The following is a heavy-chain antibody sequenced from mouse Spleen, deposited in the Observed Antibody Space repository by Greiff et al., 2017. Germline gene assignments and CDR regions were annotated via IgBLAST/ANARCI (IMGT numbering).Heavy chain of an antibody. V-gene: IGHV1-42*01. CDR2: INPSTGGT. CDR1: GYSFTGYY. J-gene: IGHJ3*01. Sequence: VQLQQSGPELVKPGASVKISCKASGYSFTGYYMNWVKQSPEKSLEWIGEINPSTGGTTYNQKFKAKATLTVDKSSSTAYMQLKSLTSEDSAVYYCAKDYGGFAYWGQGTLVTVSA. D-gene: IGHD1-1*02. CDR3: AKDYGGFAY.